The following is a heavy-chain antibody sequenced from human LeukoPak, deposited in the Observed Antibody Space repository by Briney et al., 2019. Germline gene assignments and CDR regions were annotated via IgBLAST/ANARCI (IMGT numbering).Heavy chain of an antibody. V-gene: IGHV1-69*10. Sequence: VKVSCKASGGTFSSYAISWVRQAPGQGLEWMGRIIPILGIADYAQKFQGRVTITADKSTSTAYMELSSLRSEDTAVYYCARDILTGYYIYYYGMDVWGQGTTVTVSS. CDR1: GGTFSSYA. J-gene: IGHJ6*02. CDR2: IIPILGIA. D-gene: IGHD3-9*01. CDR3: ARDILTGYYIYYYGMDV.